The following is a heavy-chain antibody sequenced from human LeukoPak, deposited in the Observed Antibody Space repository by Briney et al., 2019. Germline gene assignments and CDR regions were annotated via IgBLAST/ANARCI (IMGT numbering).Heavy chain of an antibody. CDR2: INHSGST. D-gene: IGHD3-10*01. J-gene: IGHJ4*02. CDR1: GGSFSGYY. Sequence: PSETLSLTCAVYGGSFSGYYWSWIRQPPGKGLEWIGEINHSGSTNYNPSLKSRVTISVDTSKNQFSLKLSSVTAADTAVYYCARGLPDRPWPRVHYYFDYWGQGTLVTVSS. CDR3: ARGLPDRPWPRVHYYFDY. V-gene: IGHV4-34*01.